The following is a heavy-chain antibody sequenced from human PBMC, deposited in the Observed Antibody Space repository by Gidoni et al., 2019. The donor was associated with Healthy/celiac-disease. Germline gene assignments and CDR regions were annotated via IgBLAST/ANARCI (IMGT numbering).Heavy chain of an antibody. Sequence: QVQLQQSGPGLVKPSQTLSLTCAISGDSVSSNSAAWNWIRQSPSRGLEWLGRTYYRSKWYNDYAVSVKSRITINPDTSKNQFSLQLNSVTPEDTAVYYCARGPMYSSSWSDGMAFDIWGQGTMVTVSS. CDR2: TYYRSKWYN. J-gene: IGHJ3*02. D-gene: IGHD6-13*01. CDR3: ARGPMYSSSWSDGMAFDI. CDR1: GDSVSSNSAA. V-gene: IGHV6-1*01.